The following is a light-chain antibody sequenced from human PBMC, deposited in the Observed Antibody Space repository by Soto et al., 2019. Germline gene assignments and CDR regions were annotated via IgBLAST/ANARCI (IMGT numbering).Light chain of an antibody. Sequence: EIVLTQSPVTLSLSPGERATLSCRASQSVSSSYLAWYQQKPGQAPRLLIYGASTRATGIPARFSGSGSGTEFTLTISSLQSEDFAVYYCQQYNNWITFGQGTRLEIK. CDR3: QQYNNWIT. V-gene: IGKV3-15*01. CDR2: GAS. J-gene: IGKJ5*01. CDR1: QSVSSSY.